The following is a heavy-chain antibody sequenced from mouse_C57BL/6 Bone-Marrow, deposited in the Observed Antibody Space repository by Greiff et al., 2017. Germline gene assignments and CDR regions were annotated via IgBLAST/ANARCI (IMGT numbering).Heavy chain of an antibody. J-gene: IGHJ4*01. V-gene: IGHV5-4*01. CDR3: ARDLRDYGRGGGAMDY. Sequence: EVQLVESGGGLVKPGGSLKLSCAASGFTFSSYAMTWVRQTPEKRLEWVATISDGGSYTYYPDNVKGRFTISRDNAKNNLYLQMSHLKSEDTDIYYCARDLRDYGRGGGAMDYWGQGTSVTVSS. CDR2: ISDGGSYT. CDR1: GFTFSSYA. D-gene: IGHD2-4*01.